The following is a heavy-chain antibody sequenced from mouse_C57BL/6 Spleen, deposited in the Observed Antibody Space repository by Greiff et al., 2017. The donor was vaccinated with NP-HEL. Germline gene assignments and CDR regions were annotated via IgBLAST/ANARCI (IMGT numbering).Heavy chain of an antibody. Sequence: VQLQQPGTELVKPGASVKLSCKASGYTFTSYWMHWVKQRPGQGLAWIGNINPSNGGPNYNEKFKSKATLTVAKSSSTAYMQLSSLTSEDSAVYYCARDFLYYYGSSYVKYFDYWGQGTTLTVSS. CDR3: ARDFLYYYGSSYVKYFDY. V-gene: IGHV1-53*01. J-gene: IGHJ2*01. CDR2: INPSNGGP. D-gene: IGHD1-1*01. CDR1: GYTFTSYW.